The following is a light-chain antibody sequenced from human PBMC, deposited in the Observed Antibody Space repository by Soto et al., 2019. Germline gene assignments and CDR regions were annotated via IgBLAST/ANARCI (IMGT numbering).Light chain of an antibody. CDR2: AAS. Sequence: DIQMTQSPSSLSASVGDIVTITCRASQSISSYFNWYQQKPGKAPKLLIYAASSYQSGVPSRFSGSGSGTDFTLTISSLQPEDFATYYCQQSYSTPWTFGQGTKVEIK. J-gene: IGKJ1*01. V-gene: IGKV1-39*01. CDR1: QSISSY. CDR3: QQSYSTPWT.